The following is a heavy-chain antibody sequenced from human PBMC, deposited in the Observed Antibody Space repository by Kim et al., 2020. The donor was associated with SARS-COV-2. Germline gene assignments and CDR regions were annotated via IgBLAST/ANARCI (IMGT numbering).Heavy chain of an antibody. D-gene: IGHD3-3*01. CDR1: GYTFTGYY. Sequence: ASVKVSCKASGYTFTGYYMHWVRQAPGQGLEWMGWINPNSGGTNYAQTFQGRVTMTRDTSISTAYMELSSLRSDDTAVYYCARARVAITIFGVRDGMDVWGHGTTGTVS. CDR2: INPNSGGT. J-gene: IGHJ6*02. V-gene: IGHV1-2*02. CDR3: ARARVAITIFGVRDGMDV.